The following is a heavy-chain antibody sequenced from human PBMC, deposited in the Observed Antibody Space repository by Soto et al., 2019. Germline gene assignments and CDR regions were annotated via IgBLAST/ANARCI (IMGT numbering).Heavy chain of an antibody. Sequence: QVQLQQWGAGLLKPSETLSLTCAVYGGSCSGYYWSWIRQPPGKGLESIGEINHSGSTNYNPSLKSRVTISVDTSKNQFSLKLSSVTAADTAVYYCARAPARIAAAGHFDYWGQGTLVTVSS. CDR2: INHSGST. CDR1: GGSCSGYY. J-gene: IGHJ4*02. CDR3: ARAPARIAAAGHFDY. D-gene: IGHD6-13*01. V-gene: IGHV4-34*01.